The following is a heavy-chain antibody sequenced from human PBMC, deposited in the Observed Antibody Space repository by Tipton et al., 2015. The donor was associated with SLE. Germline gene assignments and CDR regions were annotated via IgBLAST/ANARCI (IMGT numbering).Heavy chain of an antibody. CDR3: ASLAYCGGDCLSDAFDI. V-gene: IGHV4-38-2*02. J-gene: IGHJ3*02. CDR2: IYHSGST. Sequence: TLSLTCTVSGGSISSGYYWGWIRQPPGKGLEWIGSIYHSGSTYYNPSLKSRVTISVDTSKNQFSLKLSSVTAADTAVYYCASLAYCGGDCLSDAFDIWGQGTMVTVSS. D-gene: IGHD2-21*01. CDR1: GGSISSGYY.